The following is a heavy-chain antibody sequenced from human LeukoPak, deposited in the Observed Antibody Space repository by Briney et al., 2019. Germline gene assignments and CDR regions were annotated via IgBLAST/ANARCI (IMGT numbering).Heavy chain of an antibody. D-gene: IGHD5-12*01. CDR2: IYYSGST. J-gene: IGHJ6*03. CDR3: AARNPGLDTMSDSGPLHFYSYYNMDV. CDR1: GGSISSSSYY. V-gene: IGHV4-39*01. Sequence: SETLSLTCTVSGGSISSSSYYWGWIRQPPGKGLEWIGSIYYSGSTYYSPSLKSRVTISVDTSKNQFSLKLSSVTAADMAVYYCAARNPGLDTMSDSGPLHFYSYYNMDVWGKGTTVTVSS.